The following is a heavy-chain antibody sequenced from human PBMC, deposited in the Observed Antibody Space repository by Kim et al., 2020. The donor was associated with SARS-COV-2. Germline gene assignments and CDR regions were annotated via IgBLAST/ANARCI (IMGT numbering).Heavy chain of an antibody. CDR3: AKDRVRDSSGREGWYFDY. CDR1: GFTFDDYA. Sequence: GGSLRLSCAASGFTFDDYAMHWVRQAPGKGLEWVSGISWNSGSIGYADSVKGRFTISRDNAKNSLYLQMNSLRAEDTALYYCAKDRVRDSSGREGWYFDYWGQGTLVTVSS. V-gene: IGHV3-9*01. D-gene: IGHD6-19*01. CDR2: ISWNSGSI. J-gene: IGHJ4*02.